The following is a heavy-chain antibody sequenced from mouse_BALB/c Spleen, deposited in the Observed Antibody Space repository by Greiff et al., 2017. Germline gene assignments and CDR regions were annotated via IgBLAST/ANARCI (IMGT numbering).Heavy chain of an antibody. Sequence: VKLQESGAELVRPGVSVKISCKGSGYTFTDYAMHWVKQSHAKSLEWIGVISTYYGDASYNQKFKGKATMTVDKSSSTAYMELARLTSEDSAIYYCARSETTMITTWFAYWGQGTLVTVSA. D-gene: IGHD2-4*01. CDR1: GYTFTDYA. CDR2: ISTYYGDA. V-gene: IGHV1S137*01. J-gene: IGHJ3*01. CDR3: ARSETTMITTWFAY.